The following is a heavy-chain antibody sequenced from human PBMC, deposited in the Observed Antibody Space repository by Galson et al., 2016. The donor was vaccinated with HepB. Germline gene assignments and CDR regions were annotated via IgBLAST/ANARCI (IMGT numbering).Heavy chain of an antibody. CDR2: VFPGDSDI. CDR1: GYSFINYW. CDR3: ATQENSVAGFYLFCGMCG. J-gene: IGHJ6*04. Sequence: QSGAEVTKPGESLKISCKASGYSFINYWIAWVRQMPGQGLEWMGIVFPGDSDIRYSPSFQGQVTISVDKSINTAYLQWSSLKASDTAIYYCATQENSVAGFYLFCGMCGWGKGATVTVSS. V-gene: IGHV5-51*01. D-gene: IGHD6-19*01.